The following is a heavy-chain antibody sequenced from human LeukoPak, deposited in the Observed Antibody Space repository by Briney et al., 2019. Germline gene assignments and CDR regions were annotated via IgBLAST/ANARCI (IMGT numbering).Heavy chain of an antibody. J-gene: IGHJ4*02. Sequence: GGSLRLSCAASGFTFSSYWMSWVRQAPGKGLEWVANINQDGSEKYYVDSVKGRLTISRDNAKNSLYLQMSSLRAEDTALYYCASRSSVAACGQGWGQGTLVTVSS. V-gene: IGHV3-7*01. CDR1: GFTFSSYW. CDR3: ASRSSVAACGQG. CDR2: INQDGSEK. D-gene: IGHD6-25*01.